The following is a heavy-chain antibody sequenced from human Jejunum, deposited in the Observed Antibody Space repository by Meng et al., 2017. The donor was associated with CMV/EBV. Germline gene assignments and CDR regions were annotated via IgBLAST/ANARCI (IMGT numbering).Heavy chain of an antibody. J-gene: IGHJ3*01. Sequence: FTSYAISWVRPAPGKGLEWMGWIRPYNGNKEYSQNLQGRVTMTTDTFTSTVYMELGSLRSDDTAVYYCARGRTRFLEWLPSDWFDFWGQGTMVTVSS. V-gene: IGHV1-18*01. D-gene: IGHD3-3*01. CDR3: ARGRTRFLEWLPSDWFDF. CDR2: IRPYNGNK. CDR1: FTSYA.